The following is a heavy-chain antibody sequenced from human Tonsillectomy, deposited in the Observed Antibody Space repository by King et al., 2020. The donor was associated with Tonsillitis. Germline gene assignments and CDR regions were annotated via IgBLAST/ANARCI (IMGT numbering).Heavy chain of an antibody. J-gene: IGHJ4*02. V-gene: IGHV3-7*01. CDR1: EFTFSRYW. D-gene: IGHD2-15*01. CDR3: ARDLDAYCSGGSCYSAHYFEY. CDR2: IKQDASEK. Sequence: VQLVESGGGLVQPGGSLRLSCVASEFTFSRYWMSWVRQAPGKGLEWVANIKQDASEKYYVDSVKGRFTISRDNAKNSLYLQMNSLRAEDTALYYCARDLDAYCSGGSCYSAHYFEYWGQGTLVTVSS.